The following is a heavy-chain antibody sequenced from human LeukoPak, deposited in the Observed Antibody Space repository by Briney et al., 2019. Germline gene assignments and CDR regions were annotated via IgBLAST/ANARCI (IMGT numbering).Heavy chain of an antibody. CDR3: VRGKNSFDY. CDR2: SRNKANRYTT. CDR1: GFTFSDHY. V-gene: IGHV3-72*01. J-gene: IGHJ4*02. Sequence: GGSLRLSCAASGFTFSDHYMYWVRQAPGKGLEWVGRSRNKANRYTTEYAASVKCRFTVSREDSKDLLYLRMSSLKIEDTAVYYCVRGKNSFDYWGRGTLVTVSS. D-gene: IGHD2/OR15-2a*01.